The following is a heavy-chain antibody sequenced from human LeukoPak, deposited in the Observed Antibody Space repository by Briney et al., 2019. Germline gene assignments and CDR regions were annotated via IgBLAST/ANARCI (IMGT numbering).Heavy chain of an antibody. Sequence: PGGSLRLSCAASGFTFSNAWMSWVRQAPGKGLEWVGRIKSKTDGGTTDYAAPVKGRFTISRDDSKNTLYLQMNSLKTEDTAVYYCTTSRTGYDFWSGYWTQVQEYYFDYWGQGTLVTVSS. CDR1: GFTFSNAW. J-gene: IGHJ4*02. CDR2: IKSKTDGGTT. D-gene: IGHD3-3*01. V-gene: IGHV3-15*01. CDR3: TTSRTGYDFWSGYWTQVQEYYFDY.